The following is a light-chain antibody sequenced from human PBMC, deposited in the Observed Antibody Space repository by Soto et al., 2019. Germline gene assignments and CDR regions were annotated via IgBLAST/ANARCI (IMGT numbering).Light chain of an antibody. CDR2: EVS. V-gene: IGLV2-14*01. J-gene: IGLJ1*01. CDR3: CSYVGSDSSFV. Sequence: QSVLTQPASVSGSPGQSITISCTGTSSDVGGYNYVSWYQQHPGKAPQLMIYEVSNRPSGVSNRFSGSKTGNTASLTISGLQAEDEADYYCCSYVGSDSSFVFGSGTKVTVL. CDR1: SSDVGGYNY.